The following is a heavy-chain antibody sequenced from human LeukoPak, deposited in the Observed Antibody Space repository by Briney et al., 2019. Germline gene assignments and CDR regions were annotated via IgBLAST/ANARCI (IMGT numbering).Heavy chain of an antibody. V-gene: IGHV3-7*01. CDR3: ARVRGYYDFWSGPEEKYYFDY. Sequence: GGSLRLSCAASGFTFSSYSMNWVRQAPGKGLEWVANIKQDGSEKYYVDSVKGRFTISRDNAKNSLYLQMNSLRAEDTAVYYCARVRGYYDFWSGPEEKYYFDYWGQGTLVTVSS. D-gene: IGHD3-3*01. J-gene: IGHJ4*02. CDR1: GFTFSSYS. CDR2: IKQDGSEK.